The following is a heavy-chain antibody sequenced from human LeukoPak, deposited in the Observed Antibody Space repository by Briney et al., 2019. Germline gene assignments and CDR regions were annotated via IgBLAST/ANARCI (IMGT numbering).Heavy chain of an antibody. D-gene: IGHD2-15*01. CDR1: GFTFSSYS. V-gene: IGHV3-21*01. CDR2: ISSSSSYI. CDR3: ARAQYCSGGSCPLAEYFQH. J-gene: IGHJ1*01. Sequence: GGSLRLSCAASGFTFSSYSMNWVRQAPGKGLEWVSSISSSSSYIYYADSVKGRFTTSRDNAKNSLYLQMNSLRAEDAAVYYCARAQYCSGGSCPLAEYFQHWARAPWSPSPQ.